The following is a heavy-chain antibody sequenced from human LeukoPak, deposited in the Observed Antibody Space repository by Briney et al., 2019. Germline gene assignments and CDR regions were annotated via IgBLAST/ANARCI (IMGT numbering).Heavy chain of an antibody. CDR2: ISSSSSYI. Sequence: PGGSLRLSCAASGFTFSSYSMNWVRQAPGKGLEWVLSISSSSSYIYYADSVKGRFTISRDNAKNSLYLQMNSLRAEDTAVYYCAREFEYSSSSGGDYWGQGTLVTVSS. CDR3: AREFEYSSSSGGDY. D-gene: IGHD6-6*01. CDR1: GFTFSSYS. J-gene: IGHJ4*02. V-gene: IGHV3-21*01.